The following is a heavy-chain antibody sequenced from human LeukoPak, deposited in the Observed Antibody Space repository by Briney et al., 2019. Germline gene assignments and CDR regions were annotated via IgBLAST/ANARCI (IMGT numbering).Heavy chain of an antibody. CDR3: ARVPVYYDSSGYPFDY. J-gene: IGHJ4*02. CDR1: GGSISSSGYY. D-gene: IGHD3-22*01. Sequence: SETLSLTCTVSGGSISSSGYYWGWIRQPPGKGLEWIGSVDYTGITSHSPSLKSRVTISVDTSKNQFSLKLSSVTAADTAVYYCARVPVYYDSSGYPFDYWGQGTLVTVSS. CDR2: VDYTGIT. V-gene: IGHV4-39*07.